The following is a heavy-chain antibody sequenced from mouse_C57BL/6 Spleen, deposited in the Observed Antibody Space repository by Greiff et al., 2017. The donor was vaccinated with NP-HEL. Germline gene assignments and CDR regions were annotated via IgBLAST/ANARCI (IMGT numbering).Heavy chain of an antibody. D-gene: IGHD2-4*01. CDR3: ANYGITTLFDY. Sequence: EVQLQQSGPELVKPGASVKISCKASGYTFTDYYMNWVKQSPGKSLEWIGDINPNNGGTSYNQKFKGKATLTVAKSSSTAYMALRSLTSEDSAIYYCANYGITTLFDYWGQGTTLTVSS. CDR2: INPNNGGT. J-gene: IGHJ2*01. V-gene: IGHV1-26*01. CDR1: GYTFTDYY.